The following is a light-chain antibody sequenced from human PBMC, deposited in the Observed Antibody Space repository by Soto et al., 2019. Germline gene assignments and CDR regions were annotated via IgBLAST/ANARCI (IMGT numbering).Light chain of an antibody. Sequence: QSALTQPASVSGSPGQSITISCTGTSSDVVSYNLVSWYQQHPGKAPKLMIYEGSKRPSGVSNRFSGSKSGNTASLTISGLQAEDEADYYCCSYAGSSNVVFGGGTKVTVL. CDR3: CSYAGSSNVV. CDR2: EGS. V-gene: IGLV2-23*01. J-gene: IGLJ2*01. CDR1: SSDVVSYNL.